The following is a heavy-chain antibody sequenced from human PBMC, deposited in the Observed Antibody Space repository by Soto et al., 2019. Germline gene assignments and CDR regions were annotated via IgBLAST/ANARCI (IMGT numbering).Heavy chain of an antibody. CDR1: GGSISSSSYY. CDR3: ARHKGNYDVLTGYLWFDP. Sequence: QLQLQESGPGLVKPSETLSLICTVSGGSISSSSYYWGWIRQPPGKGLEWIGSIHYSGSTYYNPSLKSRVTIFGDTSKNQFSLKLSSVTAADTAVYYCARHKGNYDVLTGYLWFDPWGRGTLVTVTS. V-gene: IGHV4-39*01. J-gene: IGHJ5*02. CDR2: IHYSGST. D-gene: IGHD3-9*01.